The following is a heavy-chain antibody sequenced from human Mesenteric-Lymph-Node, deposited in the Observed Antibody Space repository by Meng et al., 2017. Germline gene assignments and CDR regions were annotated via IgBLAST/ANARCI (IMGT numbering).Heavy chain of an antibody. CDR2: MKPETGNT. Sequence: ASVKVSCKASGYRFTIYDINWVRQAPGQGLQWMGWMKPETGNTDYAQNFQGRVTFTRDTSITTAYMELSGLTSEDTAVYYCARVMYSGDDPWIADAFAIWGQGTVVTVS. CDR3: ARVMYSGDDPWIADAFAI. D-gene: IGHD5-12*01. CDR1: GYRFTIYD. J-gene: IGHJ3*02. V-gene: IGHV1-8*02.